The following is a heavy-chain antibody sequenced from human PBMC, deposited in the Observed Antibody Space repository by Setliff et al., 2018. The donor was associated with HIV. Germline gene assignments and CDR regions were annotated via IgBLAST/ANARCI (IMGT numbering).Heavy chain of an antibody. Sequence: AEPLSLTCTVSGGSINRYYWSWIRQPPGKGLEWFVYIYATGSTNYNPSLKGRVTVSVDTAKNQFSMRLSSVTAADTAVYYCARHPPHDSTWPYYYYGMDVWGQGTTVTVSS. CDR1: GGSINRYY. D-gene: IGHD6-13*01. CDR2: IYATGST. CDR3: ARHPPHDSTWPYYYYGMDV. J-gene: IGHJ6*02. V-gene: IGHV4-4*09.